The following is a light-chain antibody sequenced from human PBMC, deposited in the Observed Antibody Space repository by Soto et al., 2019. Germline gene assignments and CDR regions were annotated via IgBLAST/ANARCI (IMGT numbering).Light chain of an antibody. J-gene: IGKJ4*01. CDR1: QGISSY. CDR2: AAS. CDR3: QQYYRYPLT. V-gene: IGKV1-8*01. Sequence: AIRMTQSPSSLSASTGDRVTITCRASQGISSYLAWYQQKPGKAPKLLIYAASTLQSGVPSRFSGSGSGTHFTLTNSCLQSEDFATYYCQQYYRYPLTFGGGTKVEIK.